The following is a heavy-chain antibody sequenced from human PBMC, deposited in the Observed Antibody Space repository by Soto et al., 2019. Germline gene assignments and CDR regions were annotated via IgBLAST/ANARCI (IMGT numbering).Heavy chain of an antibody. Sequence: GGSLRLSCAASGFTVSSNYMSWVRQAPGKGLEWVSVIYSGGSTYYADSVKGRFTISRDNSKNTLYLQMNSLRAEDTAVYYCARGGSGSYYSFHYYYYMDVWGKGTTVTVSS. CDR3: ARGGSGSYYSFHYYYYMDV. V-gene: IGHV3-66*01. CDR1: GFTVSSNY. J-gene: IGHJ6*03. D-gene: IGHD3-10*01. CDR2: IYSGGST.